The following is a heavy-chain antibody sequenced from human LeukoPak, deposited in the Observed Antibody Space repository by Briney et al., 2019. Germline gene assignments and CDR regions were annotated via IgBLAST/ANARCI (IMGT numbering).Heavy chain of an antibody. CDR3: TRDEGATVATYRFGF. CDR2: IKYDGTYT. CDR1: GFDFRNYY. Sequence: GGSLRLSCEASGFDFRNYYMSWVRQAPGKGLEWLANIKYDGTYTNYKDSVKGRLTLSRDNAKNSVYLQMNSLRAEDTAVYYCTRDEGATVATYRFGFWGRGTLVTVSS. D-gene: IGHD4-23*01. J-gene: IGHJ4*02. V-gene: IGHV3-7*01.